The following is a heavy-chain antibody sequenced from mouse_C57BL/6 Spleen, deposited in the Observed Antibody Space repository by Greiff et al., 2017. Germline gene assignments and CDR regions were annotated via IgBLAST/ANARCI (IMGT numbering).Heavy chain of an antibody. CDR2: INPGSGGT. CDR1: GYAFTNYL. V-gene: IGHV1-54*01. Sequence: VQLQQSGAELVRPGTSVKVSCKASGYAFTNYLIEWVKQRPGQGLAWIGVINPGSGGTNYNEKFKGKATLTADKSSSTAYMQLSSLTSENTEVYFCARGEGVDYWGQGTSVTVSS. J-gene: IGHJ4*01. CDR3: ARGEGVDY.